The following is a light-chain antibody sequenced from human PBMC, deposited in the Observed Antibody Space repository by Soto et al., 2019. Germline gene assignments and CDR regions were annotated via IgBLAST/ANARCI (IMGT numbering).Light chain of an antibody. CDR1: QSVYSSY. CDR3: QQYGSSPFT. J-gene: IGKJ3*01. CDR2: GAS. Sequence: ELVLTQSPGTLSLSPGERATLACRASQSVYSSYLAWYQQKPGQAPRVLIYGASIRVTGIPDRFSGSGSGTDFTLSISRLEPEDFAVYYCQQYGSSPFTFGPGTKVEIK. V-gene: IGKV3-20*01.